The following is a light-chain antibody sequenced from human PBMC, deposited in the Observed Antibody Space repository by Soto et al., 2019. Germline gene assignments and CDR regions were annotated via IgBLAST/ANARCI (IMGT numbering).Light chain of an antibody. CDR2: GAS. Sequence: EIVLTQSPCTLSLSPGERATLSCRASQSVSSSYLAWYQQKPGQAPRLLIYGASSRATGNPDRFSGSGSGTDFTLTISRLEPEDFAVYYCQQYGSSPITFGPGTKVDNK. CDR1: QSVSSSY. J-gene: IGKJ3*01. V-gene: IGKV3-20*01. CDR3: QQYGSSPIT.